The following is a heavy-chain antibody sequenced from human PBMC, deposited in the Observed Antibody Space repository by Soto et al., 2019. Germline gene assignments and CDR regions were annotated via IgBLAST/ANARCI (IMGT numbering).Heavy chain of an antibody. CDR3: AKEGYDFWSGYNSGWFDP. V-gene: IGHV3-30*18. CDR1: GFTFSSYG. CDR2: ISYDGSNK. D-gene: IGHD3-3*01. J-gene: IGHJ5*02. Sequence: QVQLVESGGGVVQPGRSLRLSCAASGFTFSSYGMHWVRQAPGKGLEWVAVISYDGSNKYYADSVKGRFTISRDNSKNTLYLQMNSLRAEDTAVCYCAKEGYDFWSGYNSGWFDPWGQGTLVTVSS.